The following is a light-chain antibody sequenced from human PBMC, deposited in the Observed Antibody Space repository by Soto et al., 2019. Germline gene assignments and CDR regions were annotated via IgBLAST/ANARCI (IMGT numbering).Light chain of an antibody. CDR3: SSYKTSSTVVV. CDR1: SSDIGGYHY. J-gene: IGLJ2*01. V-gene: IGLV2-14*01. Sequence: QSALTQPASVSGSPGQSITISCTGTSSDIGGYHYVSWYQQYPGKAPKLMIFGVSDRPSGVSNRFSGSKSGTTASLTISGLQAEDEADYYCSSYKTSSTVVVFGGGTKLTVL. CDR2: GVS.